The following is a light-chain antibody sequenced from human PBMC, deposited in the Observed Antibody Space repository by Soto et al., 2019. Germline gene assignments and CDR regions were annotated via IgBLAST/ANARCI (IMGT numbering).Light chain of an antibody. J-gene: IGKJ5*01. CDR2: GAS. CDR3: QHYGNSLIT. V-gene: IGKV3-20*01. Sequence: EIVLTQSPGTPSLSPGEKATLSCRARQSVSSNYLAWYQQKPGQAPRLLLYGASSRATGIPDRLSGSGSGTDFTLTLSRLEPEDSAVYYCQHYGNSLITFGQGTRLEIK. CDR1: QSVSSNY.